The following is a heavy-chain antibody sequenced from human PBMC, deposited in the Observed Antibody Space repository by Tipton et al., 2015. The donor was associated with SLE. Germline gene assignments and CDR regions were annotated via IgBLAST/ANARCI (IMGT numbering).Heavy chain of an antibody. CDR3: ARDSIVGATFDAFDI. J-gene: IGHJ3*02. V-gene: IGHV3-7*01. Sequence: SLRLSCAAPGFSFSNYWMDWVRQAPGKGLEWVGNIKYDGSEKNFVDSVKGRFTISRDNAKNTLFLQMSSLRAEDTAVYFCARDSIVGATFDAFDIWGQGTMVTVSS. CDR2: IKYDGSEK. D-gene: IGHD1-26*01. CDR1: GFSFSNYW.